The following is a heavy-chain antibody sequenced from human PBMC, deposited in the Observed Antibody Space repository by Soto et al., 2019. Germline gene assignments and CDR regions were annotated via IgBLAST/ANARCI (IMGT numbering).Heavy chain of an antibody. V-gene: IGHV3-53*01. CDR1: GFTVTSSY. D-gene: IGHD1-26*01. J-gene: IGHJ3*02. CDR2: LNSGGGT. Sequence: EVQLVESGGGFIQPGGSLRLSCAASGFTVTSSYISWVRQAPGKGLEWVSVLNSGGGTYYADSVKGRFTISRDNSKNTLFLHMNSVGDDDTAMYYCARGLYSGSYYLAFDIWGQGTMVTVSS. CDR3: ARGLYSGSYYLAFDI.